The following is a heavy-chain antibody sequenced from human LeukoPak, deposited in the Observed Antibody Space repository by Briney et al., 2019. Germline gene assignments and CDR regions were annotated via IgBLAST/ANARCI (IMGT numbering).Heavy chain of an antibody. D-gene: IGHD1-26*01. Sequence: GSLRLSCAASGFPFSSYVMHWVRQAPGKGLEWVALITYDGSNKYYADSVKGRFTISRDNSKNTLDLQMNTLRAEDTAVYYCVRGSVTYSGGYFQHWGQGTLVTVSS. J-gene: IGHJ1*01. V-gene: IGHV3-30-3*01. CDR2: ITYDGSNK. CDR1: GFPFSSYV. CDR3: VRGSVTYSGGYFQH.